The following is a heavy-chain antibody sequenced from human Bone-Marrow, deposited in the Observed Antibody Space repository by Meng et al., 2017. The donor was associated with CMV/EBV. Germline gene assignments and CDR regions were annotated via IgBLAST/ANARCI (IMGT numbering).Heavy chain of an antibody. Sequence: ESLKISCAASGFTFDHYGMTWVRRVPGKGLQWVSSINWDGGITEYAESVKGRFTISRDNAKNSLHLQMNSLRAEDTAVYYCAGGVAAAGDNWGQGTLVTVSS. CDR1: GFTFDHYG. J-gene: IGHJ4*02. D-gene: IGHD6-13*01. CDR2: INWDGGIT. V-gene: IGHV3-20*04. CDR3: AGGVAAAGDN.